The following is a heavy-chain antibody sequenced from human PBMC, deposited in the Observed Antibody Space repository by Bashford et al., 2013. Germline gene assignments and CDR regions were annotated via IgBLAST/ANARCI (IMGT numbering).Heavy chain of an antibody. CDR2: ISGRGGST. CDR3: ARFLRGESNEGTYGMDV. J-gene: IGHJ6*02. V-gene: IGHV3-23*01. Sequence: VRQAPGKGLEWVSAISGRGGSTYYADSVKGRFTISRDNFKNTVYLQMSSLRAEDTAVYYCARFLRGESNEGTYGMDVWGQGATVTVSS. D-gene: IGHD4-17*01.